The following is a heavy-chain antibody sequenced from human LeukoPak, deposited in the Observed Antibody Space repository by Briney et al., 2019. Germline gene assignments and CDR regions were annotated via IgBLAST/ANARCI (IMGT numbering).Heavy chain of an antibody. Sequence: GPKVRCSLRASAYTSTRDYIYGVGQATGQGLEWMGWMNPNSGNTGYAQKFQGRVTMTRITSIRPAYMEQSSLRSEDTAVYNCARAELEFCVIPSCSNRSYYYTYMDVGGKGTRSTVSS. CDR3: ARAELEFCVIPSCSNRSYYYTYMDV. CDR2: MNPNSGNT. V-gene: IGHV1-8*01. J-gene: IGHJ6*03. CDR1: AYTSTRDY. D-gene: IGHD1-1*01.